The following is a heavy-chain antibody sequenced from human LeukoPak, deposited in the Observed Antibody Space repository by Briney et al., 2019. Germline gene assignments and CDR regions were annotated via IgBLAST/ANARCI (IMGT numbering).Heavy chain of an antibody. CDR3: AREGSGGSFDY. Sequence: GGSLRLSCAASGFTFSSYGMHWVRQAPGKGLEWVAVIWYDGSNKYYADSVKGRFTISRDNSKNTLYLQMNSLRAEDTAVYYCAREGSGGSFDYWGQGTLVTVSS. CDR1: GFTFSSYG. V-gene: IGHV3-33*01. J-gene: IGHJ4*02. D-gene: IGHD2-15*01. CDR2: IWYDGSNK.